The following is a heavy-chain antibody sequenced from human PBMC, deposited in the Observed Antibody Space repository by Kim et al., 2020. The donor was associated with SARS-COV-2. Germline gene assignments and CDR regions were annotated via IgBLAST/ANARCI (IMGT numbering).Heavy chain of an antibody. J-gene: IGHJ5*02. CDR3: ARVALGSSSWYWFDP. D-gene: IGHD6-13*01. CDR1: GFTFSDYY. CDR2: ISSTTSYT. Sequence: GGSLRLSCAASGFTFSDYYMSWIRQAPGKGLEWVSYISSTTSYTRYADSVRGRFAISRDNAKNSLYLQMNSLRAEDTAVYYCARVALGSSSWYWFDPWG. V-gene: IGHV3-11*05.